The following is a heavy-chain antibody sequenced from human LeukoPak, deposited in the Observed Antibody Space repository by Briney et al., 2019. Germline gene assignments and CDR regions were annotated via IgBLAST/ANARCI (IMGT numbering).Heavy chain of an antibody. Sequence: KPSETLSLTCAVYGGSFSGYYWSWIRQPPGKGLEWIGEINHSGSTNYNPSLKSRVTISVDTSKNQFSLKLSSVTAADTAVYYCARGAWATVTTYYYYGMDVWGQGTTVTVSS. D-gene: IGHD4-17*01. CDR2: INHSGST. CDR3: ARGAWATVTTYYYYGMDV. CDR1: GGSFSGYY. V-gene: IGHV4-34*01. J-gene: IGHJ6*02.